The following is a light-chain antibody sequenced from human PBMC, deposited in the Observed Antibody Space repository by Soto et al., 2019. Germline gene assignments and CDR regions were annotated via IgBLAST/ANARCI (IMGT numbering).Light chain of an antibody. Sequence: EIEMTQSPATLSLAPGERVTLSCRASESVSTNLAWYQQKAGQAPRLLIYGASTGATGIPARFSGRRSGTEFTLTISSLQSEDFAVYYCQQYNNWPRTFGQGTKVDI. CDR2: GAS. CDR1: ESVSTN. CDR3: QQYNNWPRT. J-gene: IGKJ1*01. V-gene: IGKV3-15*01.